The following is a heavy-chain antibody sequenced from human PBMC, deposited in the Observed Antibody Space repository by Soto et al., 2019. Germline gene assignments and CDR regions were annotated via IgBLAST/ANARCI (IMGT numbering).Heavy chain of an antibody. CDR2: IYYSGSS. CDR3: ARWDWGSGYYSAFDI. J-gene: IGHJ3*02. D-gene: IGHD3-22*01. V-gene: IGHV4-59*01. CDR1: GGSISRYY. Sequence: PSEALSVTCRVSGGSISRYYWSWIRQPPGKGLEWIGYIYYSGSSNYNPSLKSRVTISVDTSKNQFSLKLSSMTAADAAVYYCARWDWGSGYYSAFDIWGQGTMVT.